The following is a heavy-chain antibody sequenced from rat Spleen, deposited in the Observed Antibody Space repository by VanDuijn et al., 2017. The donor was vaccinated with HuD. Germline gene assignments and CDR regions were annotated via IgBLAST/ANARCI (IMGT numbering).Heavy chain of an antibody. CDR1: GFTFSHYG. CDR2: IIYDGSRT. Sequence: EVQLVESGGGLVEPGGSLKVSCTASGFTFSHYGMAWVRQAPKKGLEWVATIIYDGSRTYYRDSVKGRFTISRDNAKSTLYLQMDSLRSEDTATYYCATQSGGYWGQGVMVTVSS. CDR3: ATQSGGY. J-gene: IGHJ2*01. V-gene: IGHV5S10*01. D-gene: IGHD1-1*01.